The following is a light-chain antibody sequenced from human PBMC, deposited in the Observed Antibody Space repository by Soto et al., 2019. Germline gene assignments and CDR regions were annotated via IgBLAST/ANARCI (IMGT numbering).Light chain of an antibody. CDR2: GVT. CDR1: HNDIGTYDY. J-gene: IGLJ1*01. CDR3: SSSNSNRIYV. Sequence: QSVLTQPTSVSGSPGQSITISCTGNHNDIGTYDYVSWYQQHPGRAPRLLIHGVTTRPSGISDRFSASKSGLTASLTISGLQPEDEADYYCSSSNSNRIYVFGPGTKVTVL. V-gene: IGLV2-14*03.